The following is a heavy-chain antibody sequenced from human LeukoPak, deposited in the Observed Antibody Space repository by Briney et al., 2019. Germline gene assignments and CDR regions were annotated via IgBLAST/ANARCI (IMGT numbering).Heavy chain of an antibody. Sequence: GGSLRLSCAASGFTFSSYWMSWFRQAPGKGLEWVANIKQDGSEKYYVDSVKGRFTISRDNAKNSLHLQMNSLRAEDTAVYYCANSYGDYVFDYWGQGTLVTVSS. D-gene: IGHD4-17*01. CDR1: GFTFSSYW. J-gene: IGHJ4*02. CDR2: IKQDGSEK. CDR3: ANSYGDYVFDY. V-gene: IGHV3-7*01.